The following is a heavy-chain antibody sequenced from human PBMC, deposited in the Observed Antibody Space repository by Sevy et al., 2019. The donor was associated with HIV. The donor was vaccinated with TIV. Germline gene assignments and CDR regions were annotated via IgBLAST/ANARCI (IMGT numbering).Heavy chain of an antibody. J-gene: IGHJ6*02. D-gene: IGHD4-17*01. CDR1: GYSFNTYG. Sequence: ASVKVSCKASGYSFNTYGISWVRQAPGQGLEWRGWIGAYDGNTKYAQKFEGRVTVTKDTSTNTGYLEVRSLGSDDTAVYYCARDYGDVYYGMDVWGQGTTVTVSS. CDR2: IGAYDGNT. CDR3: ARDYGDVYYGMDV. V-gene: IGHV1-18*04.